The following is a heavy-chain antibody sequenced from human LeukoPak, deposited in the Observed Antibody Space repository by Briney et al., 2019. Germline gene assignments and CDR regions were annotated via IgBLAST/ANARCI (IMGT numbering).Heavy chain of an antibody. Sequence: PSETLSLTCTVSGGSISSYYWSWIRQPPGKGLERIGYIYYSGSTNYNPSLKSRVTISVDTSKNQFSLKLSSVTAADTAVYYCARNVLLWFGELIDWGQGTLVTVSS. V-gene: IGHV4-59*01. CDR1: GGSISSYY. CDR3: ARNVLLWFGELID. D-gene: IGHD3-10*01. CDR2: IYYSGST. J-gene: IGHJ4*02.